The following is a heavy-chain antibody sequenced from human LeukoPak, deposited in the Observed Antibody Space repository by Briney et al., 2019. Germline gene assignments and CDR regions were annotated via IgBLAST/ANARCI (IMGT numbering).Heavy chain of an antibody. CDR2: ITSGGGNT. CDR3: AKALGSGRHFDF. D-gene: IGHD3-10*01. V-gene: IGHV3-23*01. J-gene: IGHJ4*02. Sequence: GGSLRLSCAASGFTFSSYAMSWVRQAPGKGLEWVSAITSGGGNTYYADSVKGRFTIYRGNSKNTLYLQMNSLRAEDTAVYYCAKALGSGRHFDFWGQGTLVTVSS. CDR1: GFTFSSYA.